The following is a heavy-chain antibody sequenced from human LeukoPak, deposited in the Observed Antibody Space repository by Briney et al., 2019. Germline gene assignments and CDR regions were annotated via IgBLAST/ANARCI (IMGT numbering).Heavy chain of an antibody. CDR2: VYSDGTT. CDR3: ARVNYAGGFDY. Sequence: GGSLRLSCAASGFSVSSDYMSWVRQAPGKGLEWVSIVYSDGTTCYADSVKGRFSVSRDISKNTMNVQMNGLRPEDTAVYYCARVNYAGGFDYWGQGTLVTVSS. V-gene: IGHV3-66*02. J-gene: IGHJ4*02. D-gene: IGHD1-7*01. CDR1: GFSVSSDY.